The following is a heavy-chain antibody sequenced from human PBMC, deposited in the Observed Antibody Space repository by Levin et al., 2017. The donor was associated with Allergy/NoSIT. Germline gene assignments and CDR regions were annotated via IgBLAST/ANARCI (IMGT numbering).Heavy chain of an antibody. Sequence: KISCKAVGGTFNSYAISWVRQAPGQGPEWMGGIVPVLGSVDYAQNFQGRLTLTADESTTTDESSTTVYMELRNLRSDDTAGYYCARAGYQLLQNWFDPWGQGTLVTVSS. CDR3: ARAGYQLLQNWFDP. CDR2: IVPVLGSV. V-gene: IGHV1-69*01. D-gene: IGHD2-2*01. J-gene: IGHJ5*02. CDR1: GGTFNSYA.